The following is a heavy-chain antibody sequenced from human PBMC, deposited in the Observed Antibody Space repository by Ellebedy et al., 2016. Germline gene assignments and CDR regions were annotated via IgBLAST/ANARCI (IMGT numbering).Heavy chain of an antibody. CDR2: IKSKTDGGAA. J-gene: IGHJ4*02. D-gene: IGHD5-18*01. CDR3: TTVYRYNYDSV. CDR1: GFTFSNAW. Sequence: ETLSLTCAASGFTFSNAWMNWVRQAPGKGLEWVGRIKSKTDGGAADYAAPVKGRFTISRDESKNTLYLQMNSLKTEDTAVYFCTTVYRYNYDSVWGQGTLVTVSS. V-gene: IGHV3-15*01.